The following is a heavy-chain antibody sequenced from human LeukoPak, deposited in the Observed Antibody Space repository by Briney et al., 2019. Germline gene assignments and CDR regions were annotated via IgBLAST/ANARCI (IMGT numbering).Heavy chain of an antibody. Sequence: ASVKVSCKASGFTFTGYYIHWVRQAPGQGLEWMGWINPNSGGTNYAQKFQGRVTMTRDTSISTVYMELSRLRSDDTAVYYCARDPLGVTPDYYYYMDVWGKGTTVTVSS. V-gene: IGHV1-2*02. CDR3: ARDPLGVTPDYYYYMDV. D-gene: IGHD4-23*01. CDR2: INPNSGGT. CDR1: GFTFTGYY. J-gene: IGHJ6*03.